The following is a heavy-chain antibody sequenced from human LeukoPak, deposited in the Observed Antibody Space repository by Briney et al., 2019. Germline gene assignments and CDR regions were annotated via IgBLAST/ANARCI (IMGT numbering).Heavy chain of an antibody. J-gene: IGHJ6*03. Sequence: PGGSLRLSCAASGFTFSSYWMHWVRQAPGKGLVWVSRINSDGSSTSYADSVKGRFTISRDNAKNTLYLQMNSLRAEDTAVYYCARSPSFHYYYSSGYYYYYMDVWGKGTTVTISS. CDR1: GFTFSSYW. D-gene: IGHD3-22*01. CDR3: ARSPSFHYYYSSGYYYYYMDV. V-gene: IGHV3-74*01. CDR2: INSDGSST.